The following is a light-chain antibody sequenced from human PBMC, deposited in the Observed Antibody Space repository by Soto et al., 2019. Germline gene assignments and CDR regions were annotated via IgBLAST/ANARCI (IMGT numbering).Light chain of an antibody. V-gene: IGKV3-11*01. CDR3: QQRSNWPPIT. CDR1: QSVFSS. Sequence: EIVLTQSPGTLSLSPGERATLSCRASQSVFSSLAWYQQKPGQAPRLLIYDASNRATGIPARFSGSGSGTDFTLTISSLEPEDFAVYYCQQRSNWPPITFGQGTRLEI. CDR2: DAS. J-gene: IGKJ5*01.